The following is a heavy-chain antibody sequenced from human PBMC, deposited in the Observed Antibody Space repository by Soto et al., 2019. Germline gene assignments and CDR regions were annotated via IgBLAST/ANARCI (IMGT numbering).Heavy chain of an antibody. V-gene: IGHV4-4*02. Sequence: VKLQESGPGLVKPSGTLSLTCAVSGGSISTVNWWRWVRQPPGTGMEWIGEIFHSGSTKYNPSHQSRVTISVDKYKNQFSLKLTSVTAADTAVYFCARSGLRMYAIDVWGQGTTVTVSS. D-gene: IGHD6-25*01. CDR1: GGSISTVNW. J-gene: IGHJ6*02. CDR2: IFHSGST. CDR3: ARSGLRMYAIDV.